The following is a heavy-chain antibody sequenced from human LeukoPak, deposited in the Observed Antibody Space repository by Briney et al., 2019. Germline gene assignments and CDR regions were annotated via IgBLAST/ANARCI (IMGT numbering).Heavy chain of an antibody. CDR3: SREDY. CDR2: INPNSGVT. CDR1: GYTITGYY. J-gene: IGHJ4*02. V-gene: IGHV1-2*02. Sequence: ASVKVSCKASGYTITGYYLHWVRQAPGQGLEWVGWINPNSGVTNYAQKFQGRVSMTSDTSISTVYMELSRLGSDDTAVYYCSREDYWGQGTLVTVSS.